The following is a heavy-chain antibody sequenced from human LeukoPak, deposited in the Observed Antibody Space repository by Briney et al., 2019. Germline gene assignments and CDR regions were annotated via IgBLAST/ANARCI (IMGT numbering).Heavy chain of an antibody. Sequence: GSSVKVSCKASGGIFSSYAISWVRQAPGQGLEWMGGIIPIFGTANYAQKFQGRVTITADESTSTAYMELSSLRSEDTAVYYCARESKYYDILTGLYYFDYWGQGTLVTVSS. V-gene: IGHV1-69*01. D-gene: IGHD3-9*01. J-gene: IGHJ4*02. CDR3: ARESKYYDILTGLYYFDY. CDR1: GGIFSSYA. CDR2: IIPIFGTA.